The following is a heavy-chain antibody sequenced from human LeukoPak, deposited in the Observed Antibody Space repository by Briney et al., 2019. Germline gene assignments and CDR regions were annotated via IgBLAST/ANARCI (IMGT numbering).Heavy chain of an antibody. D-gene: IGHD6-19*01. J-gene: IGHJ4*02. CDR2: IKSDGSST. CDR1: GFTFSSYW. CDR3: ARGTDSSGWLDY. V-gene: IGHV3-74*01. Sequence: AGSLRLSCAASGFTFSSYWMHWVRQVPGKGLVWVSRIKSDGSSTNYADCVKGRFTISRDNSKNTLFLHMNSLRAEDTAVYYCARGTDSSGWLDYWGQGTLVTVSS.